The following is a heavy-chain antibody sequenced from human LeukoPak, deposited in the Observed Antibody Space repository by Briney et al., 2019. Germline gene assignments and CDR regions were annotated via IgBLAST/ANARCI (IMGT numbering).Heavy chain of an antibody. Sequence: SETLSLTCAVYGGSFSGYYWSWIRQPPGKGLEWIGEINHSGSTNYNPSLKSRVTISVDTSKNQFSLKLSSVTAADTAVYYCAGRPPYGSGSYSDYWGQGTLVTVSS. CDR3: AGRPPYGSGSYSDY. D-gene: IGHD3-10*01. V-gene: IGHV4-34*01. CDR1: GGSFSGYY. J-gene: IGHJ4*02. CDR2: INHSGST.